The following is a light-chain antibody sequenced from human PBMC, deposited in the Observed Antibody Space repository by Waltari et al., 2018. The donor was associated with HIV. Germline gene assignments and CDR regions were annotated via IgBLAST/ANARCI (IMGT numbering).Light chain of an antibody. CDR2: EVS. CDR1: SSDVGGYHD. CDR3: SSYTSTSTGV. V-gene: IGLV2-14*01. J-gene: IGLJ1*01. Sequence: QSALTQPASVYGSPGQSMRIPFPGTSSDVGGYHDLSWYQHHPGKAPKFMIYEVSNRTSGVSKRFSGSKSGNTASLTISGLQAEDEADYYCSSYTSTSTGVFGTGTKVTVL.